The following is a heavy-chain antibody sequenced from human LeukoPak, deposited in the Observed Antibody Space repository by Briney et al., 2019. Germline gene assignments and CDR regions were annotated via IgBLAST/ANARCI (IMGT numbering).Heavy chain of an antibody. V-gene: IGHV4-59*01. D-gene: IGHD6-13*01. CDR1: GGSISSYC. CDR3: ARGRSSWYPVDY. Sequence: PSETLSLTCTVSGGSISSYCWSWIRQPPGKGLEWIGYIYYSGSTNHNPSLKSRVTISVDTSKNQFSLKLSSVTAADTAVYYCARGRSSWYPVDYWGQGTLVTVSS. CDR2: IYYSGST. J-gene: IGHJ4*02.